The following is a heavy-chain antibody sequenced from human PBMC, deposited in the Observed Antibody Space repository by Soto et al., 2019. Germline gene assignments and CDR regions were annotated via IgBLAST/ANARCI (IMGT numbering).Heavy chain of an antibody. CDR2: INHSGSA. Sequence: QVQLQQSGAGLLKPSETLSLTCAVYGESFSGYIWTWIRQTPGKGLQWSGQINHSGSAYYNPSLKSRVTISVHTSNSQFSLELSSVTAADTAVDYCARGLITGSHYSGGWYYFDSWGQGTQVTVSS. CDR3: ARGLITGSHYSGGWYYFDS. D-gene: IGHD6-19*01. CDR1: GESFSGYI. J-gene: IGHJ4*02. V-gene: IGHV4-34*01.